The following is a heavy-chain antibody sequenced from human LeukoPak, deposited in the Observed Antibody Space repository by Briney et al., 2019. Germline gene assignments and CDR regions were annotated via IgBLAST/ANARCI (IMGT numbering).Heavy chain of an antibody. CDR3: ARRTVGCGNG. D-gene: IGHD1-1*01. CDR2: INPSGGIT. Sequence: GASLRVSCTASGYTFTSYYMHWVRQAPGQGLEWMGLINPSGGITNYAQTLKGRVTMSRDTSTSTVYMELSSLRSEDTAVYYCARRTVGCGNGWGEGTLVTASS. V-gene: IGHV1-46*04. J-gene: IGHJ4*02. CDR1: GYTFTSYY.